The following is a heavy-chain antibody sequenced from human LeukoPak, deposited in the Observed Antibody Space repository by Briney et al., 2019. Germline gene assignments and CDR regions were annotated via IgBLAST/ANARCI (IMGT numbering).Heavy chain of an antibody. CDR2: VHLDGRT. CDR3: AREGGFYRPLDY. Sequence: SETLSLTCTVSGASISSSYWSWIRQPPGKGLEWIGEVHLDGRTNYNPSLKSRLIMSVDLPENHISLKLTSVTAADTAVYYCAREGGFYRPLDYSGQGTLVTVSS. V-gene: IGHV4-59*12. D-gene: IGHD3-3*01. CDR1: GASISSSY. J-gene: IGHJ4*02.